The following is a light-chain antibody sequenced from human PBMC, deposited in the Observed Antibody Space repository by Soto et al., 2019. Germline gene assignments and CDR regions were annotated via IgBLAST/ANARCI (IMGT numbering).Light chain of an antibody. Sequence: DIQMTQSPSTLSASVGARVPITCRASQSISSWLAWFQQKPGKAPNLLIYDASSLESGVPSRFSGSGSGTEFTLTISSLQPDDFATYYCQQGRAFGQGTKVDI. V-gene: IGKV1-5*01. CDR1: QSISSW. CDR3: QQGRA. J-gene: IGKJ1*01. CDR2: DAS.